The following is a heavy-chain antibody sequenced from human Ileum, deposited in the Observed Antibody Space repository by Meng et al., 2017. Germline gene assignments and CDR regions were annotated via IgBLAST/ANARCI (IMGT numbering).Heavy chain of an antibody. V-gene: IGHV3-11*01. J-gene: IGHJ5*02. D-gene: IGHD2/OR15-2a*01. CDR3: ARGTTYCNAVKCAYDP. Sequence: QVQLIQSGGGVVKPGGSLRRSCSAPGFTFSDYFMSWIRQAPGEGLEWLSYIGSSGGSIAYADSVKGRFTASRDNSKNALYLQMDSLRAEDTAVYYCARGTTYCNAVKCAYDPWGQGTLVTVSS. CDR1: GFTFSDYF. CDR2: IGSSGGSI.